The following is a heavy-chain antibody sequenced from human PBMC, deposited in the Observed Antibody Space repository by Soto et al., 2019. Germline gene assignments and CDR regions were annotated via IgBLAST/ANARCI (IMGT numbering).Heavy chain of an antibody. CDR1: GDSVSSNSAA. V-gene: IGHV6-1*01. Sequence: SQTLSLTCAISGDSVSSNSAAWNWIRQSPSRGLEWLGRTYYRSKWYNDYAVSVKSRITINPDTSKNQFSLQLNSVTPEDTAVYYCARVPPYSSSHYYYGMDVWGQGTTVIVSS. CDR2: TYYRSKWYN. J-gene: IGHJ6*02. CDR3: ARVPPYSSSHYYYGMDV. D-gene: IGHD6-6*01.